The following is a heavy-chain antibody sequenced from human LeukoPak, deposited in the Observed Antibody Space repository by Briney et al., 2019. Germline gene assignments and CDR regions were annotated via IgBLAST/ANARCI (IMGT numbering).Heavy chain of an antibody. J-gene: IGHJ4*02. CDR2: INPNSGGT. D-gene: IGHD6-19*01. Sequence: GASVKVSCKASGYTFTGYYMHWVRQAPGQGLEWMGQINPNSGGTNYAQKFQGRVTMTRDTSISTAYMELSSLRSDDTAMYYCARDSSSGWYYFDYWGQGTLVTVSS. CDR1: GYTFTGYY. V-gene: IGHV1-2*06. CDR3: ARDSSSGWYYFDY.